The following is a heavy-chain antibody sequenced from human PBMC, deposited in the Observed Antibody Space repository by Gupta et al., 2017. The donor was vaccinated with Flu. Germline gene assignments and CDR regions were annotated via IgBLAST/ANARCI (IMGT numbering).Heavy chain of an antibody. CDR3: AKDGSDDILTGYYPN. D-gene: IGHD3-9*01. V-gene: IGHV3-23*01. Sequence: EVQLLESGGGLVQPGGSLRLFCAASGFTFSSYAMSWVRQAPGKGLEWVSAISGSGGSTYYADSVKGRFTISRDNSKNTLYLQMNSLRAEDTAVYYCAKDGSDDILTGYYPNWGQGTLVTVSS. CDR2: ISGSGGST. CDR1: GFTFSSYA. J-gene: IGHJ4*02.